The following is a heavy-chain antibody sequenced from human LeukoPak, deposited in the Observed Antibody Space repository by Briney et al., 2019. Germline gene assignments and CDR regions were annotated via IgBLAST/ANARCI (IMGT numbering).Heavy chain of an antibody. J-gene: IGHJ4*02. Sequence: PGGSLRLSCAASGFTFSSYGMHWVRQAPGKGLEWVANIKQDGSEKYYVDSVKGRFTISRDNAKNSLYLQMNSLRDEDTAVYYCARERTIASGAFDYWGQGTLVTVSS. V-gene: IGHV3-7*03. CDR1: GFTFSSYG. CDR2: IKQDGSEK. D-gene: IGHD6-13*01. CDR3: ARERTIASGAFDY.